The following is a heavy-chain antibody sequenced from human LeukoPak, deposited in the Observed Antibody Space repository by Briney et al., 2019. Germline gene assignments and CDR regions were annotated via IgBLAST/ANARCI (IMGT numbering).Heavy chain of an antibody. CDR1: GGSISSGDYY. Sequence: SETLSLTCTVSGGSISSGDYYWSWIRQPPGKGLEWIGYIYYSGSTYYNPSLKSRVTISVDTSKNQFSLKLSSVTAADTAVYYCARGPNAYYYGSGSYTRFDPWGQGTLVTVSS. CDR2: IYYSGST. D-gene: IGHD3-10*01. V-gene: IGHV4-30-4*08. J-gene: IGHJ5*02. CDR3: ARGPNAYYYGSGSYTRFDP.